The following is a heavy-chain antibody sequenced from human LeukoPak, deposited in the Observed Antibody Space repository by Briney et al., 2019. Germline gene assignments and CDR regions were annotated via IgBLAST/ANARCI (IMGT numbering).Heavy chain of an antibody. D-gene: IGHD5-18*01. CDR3: ARDYGGYSYGYITAMDV. J-gene: IGHJ6*02. CDR2: ISSSSSYI. CDR1: GFTFSSSS. V-gene: IGHV3-21*01. Sequence: GGSLRLSCAASGFTFSSSSMNWVRQAPGKGLEWVSSISSSSSYIYYADSMKGRFTISRDNAQNSLYLQMNSLRAEDTAVYYCARDYGGYSYGYITAMDVWGQGTTVTVSS.